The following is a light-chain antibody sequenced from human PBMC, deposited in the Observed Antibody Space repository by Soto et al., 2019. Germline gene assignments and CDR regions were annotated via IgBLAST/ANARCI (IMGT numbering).Light chain of an antibody. CDR3: SAYTSIKEV. Sequence: QSALTQPASVSGSPGQSITISCTGNSNDVGGYKYVSWHQQHPGKAPKLMIYEVSNRPSGVSTRFSASRSGNTASLTISGLQAEDEADYYCSAYTSIKEVFGGGTKLTVL. J-gene: IGLJ2*01. V-gene: IGLV2-14*01. CDR2: EVS. CDR1: SNDVGGYKY.